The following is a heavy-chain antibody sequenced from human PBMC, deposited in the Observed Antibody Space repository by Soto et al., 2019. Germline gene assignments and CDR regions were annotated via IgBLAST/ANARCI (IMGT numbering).Heavy chain of an antibody. J-gene: IGHJ4*02. CDR3: AGWVGDTAMVNLYYFDY. CDR2: IYYSGST. V-gene: IGHV4-59*01. D-gene: IGHD5-18*01. Sequence: SETLSLTCTVSGGSISSYYWSWIRQPPGKGLEWIGYIYYSGSTNYNPSLKSRVTISVDTSKNQFSLKLSSVTAADTAVYYCAGWVGDTAMVNLYYFDYWGQGTLVTVSS. CDR1: GGSISSYY.